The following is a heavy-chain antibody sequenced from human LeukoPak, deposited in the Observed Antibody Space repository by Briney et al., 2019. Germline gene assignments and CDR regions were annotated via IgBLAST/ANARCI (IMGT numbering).Heavy chain of an antibody. CDR2: IYTSRST. D-gene: IGHD3-22*01. CDR3: ARWGVYDSSGYLAY. J-gene: IGHJ4*02. V-gene: IGHV4-4*07. Sequence: SETLSLTRTVSRGSISSYYWSWIRQPAGKGREWMGRIYTSRSTNYTPSLKSRVTMSVDPSKNQFSLKLSSVTAADTAVYYCARWGVYDSSGYLAYWGQGTLVTVSS. CDR1: RGSISSYY.